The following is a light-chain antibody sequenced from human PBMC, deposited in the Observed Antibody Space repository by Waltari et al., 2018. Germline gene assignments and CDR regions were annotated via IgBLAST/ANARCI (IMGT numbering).Light chain of an antibody. CDR2: GNT. CDR3: QSYDSSLGGSV. CDR1: SSNLGAGYD. V-gene: IGLV1-40*01. J-gene: IGLJ2*01. Sequence: QSVLTQPPSVSGAPGQRVTISCTGSSSNLGAGYDVNWYQQLPGEAPKLRIYGNTNRPSGVPDRVSGSKSGTSASLAITGLQAEDEADYYCQSYDSSLGGSVFGGGTKLTVL.